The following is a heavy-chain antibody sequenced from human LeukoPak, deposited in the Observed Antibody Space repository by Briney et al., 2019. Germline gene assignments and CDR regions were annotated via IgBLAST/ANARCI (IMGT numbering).Heavy chain of an antibody. Sequence: SETLSLTCTVSGGSISSSSYYWGWIRQPPGKGLEWIGSIYYSGSTYYNPSLKSRITISVDTSKNQFSLKLSSVTAADTAVYYCARDRGAYYGSGMTYNWFDPWGQGTLVTVSS. CDR2: IYYSGST. D-gene: IGHD3-10*01. CDR3: ARDRGAYYGSGMTYNWFDP. J-gene: IGHJ5*02. V-gene: IGHV4-39*07. CDR1: GGSISSSSYY.